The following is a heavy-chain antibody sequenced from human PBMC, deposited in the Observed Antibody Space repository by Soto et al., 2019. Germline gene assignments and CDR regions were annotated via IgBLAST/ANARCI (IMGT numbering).Heavy chain of an antibody. D-gene: IGHD5-18*01. J-gene: IGHJ6*02. CDR1: GFTFRSST. V-gene: IGHV3-23*01. CDR3: AKAEYSYGYGFYYGMDV. CDR2: ISGSGGTT. Sequence: PGGSLRLSCAASGFTFRSSTMTWVRQAPGKGLEWVSSISGSGGTTYYAASVKGRFTISRDNSKNTLYLQMNSLRAEDTAVYYCAKAEYSYGYGFYYGMDVWGQGTTVTVSS.